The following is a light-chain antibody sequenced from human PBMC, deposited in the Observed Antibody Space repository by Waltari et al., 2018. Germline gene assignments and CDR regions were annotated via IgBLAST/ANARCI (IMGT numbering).Light chain of an antibody. Sequence: DIQMTQFPSTLSASVGDRVTITCRASQSISRGLAWYQQKPGKAPKVLIYDASTLERGVPSRFSGSGSETEFTLAISSLQPDDFATYYCQQYSGYSGPFGGGTKVEIK. CDR2: DAS. J-gene: IGKJ4*01. CDR3: QQYSGYSGP. CDR1: QSISRG. V-gene: IGKV1-5*01.